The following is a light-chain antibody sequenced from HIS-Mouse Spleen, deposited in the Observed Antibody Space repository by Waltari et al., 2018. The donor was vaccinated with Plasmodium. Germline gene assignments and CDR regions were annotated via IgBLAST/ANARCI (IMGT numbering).Light chain of an antibody. Sequence: SYELTQPPSVSVSPGQTARITCSGDALPKKYAYWYQQNAGQAPVLVIYEDSKRPSGCHERISGSSSGTMATLTISGAQVEDEADYYCYSTDSSGNHRVFGGGTKLTVL. V-gene: IGLV3-10*01. J-gene: IGLJ3*02. CDR1: ALPKKY. CDR2: EDS. CDR3: YSTDSSGNHRV.